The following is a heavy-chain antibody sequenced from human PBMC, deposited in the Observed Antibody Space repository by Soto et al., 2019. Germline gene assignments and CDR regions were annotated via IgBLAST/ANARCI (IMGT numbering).Heavy chain of an antibody. V-gene: IGHV3-23*01. D-gene: IGHD3-22*01. Sequence: GSLRLSCAASGFTFSSYAMSWVRQAPGKGLEWVSAISGSGGSTYYADSVKGRFTISRDNSKNTLYLQMNSLRAEDTAVYYCAGSITMIVVVITGPFDYWGQGTLVTVSS. CDR1: GFTFSSYA. J-gene: IGHJ4*02. CDR2: ISGSGGST. CDR3: AGSITMIVVVITGPFDY.